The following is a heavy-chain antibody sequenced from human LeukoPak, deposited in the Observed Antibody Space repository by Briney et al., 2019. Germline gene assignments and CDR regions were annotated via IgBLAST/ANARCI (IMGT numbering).Heavy chain of an antibody. CDR3: ARLGGYFDY. Sequence: GGSLRLSCAASGFTFSSYETNWVRQAPGKGLEWVSYISSSGSTIYYADSVKGRFTISRDNAKNSLYLQMHSLRAEDTAVYYCARLGGYFDYWGQGTLVTVSS. CDR2: ISSSGSTI. J-gene: IGHJ4*02. V-gene: IGHV3-48*03. CDR1: GFTFSSYE. D-gene: IGHD3-16*01.